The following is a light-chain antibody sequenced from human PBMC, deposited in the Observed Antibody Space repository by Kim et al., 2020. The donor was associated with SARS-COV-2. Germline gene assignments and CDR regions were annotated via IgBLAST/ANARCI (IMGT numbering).Light chain of an antibody. J-gene: IGKJ2*01. Sequence: DIQMTQSPSSLSASVGDRVTITCRASQGVSDDLAWYQQKPGKDPKRLIYGASILQTGVPSRFSGSGSGTEFTLTITGLQPEDFTTYYCLQHNAFPPTFGQGTKLEI. CDR1: QGVSDD. CDR3: LQHNAFPPT. CDR2: GAS. V-gene: IGKV1-17*01.